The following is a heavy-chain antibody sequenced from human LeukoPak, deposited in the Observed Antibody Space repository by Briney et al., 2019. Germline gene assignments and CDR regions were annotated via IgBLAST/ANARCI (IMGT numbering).Heavy chain of an antibody. CDR3: ARDGLVGARTFDY. Sequence: GGSLRLSCAASGFTFSDYYMSWIRQAPGKGLEWVSYISSSGSTIHYADSVKGRFTISRDNAKSSLYLQMNSLRAEDTAVYYCARDGLVGARTFDYWGQGTLVTVSS. V-gene: IGHV3-11*01. CDR2: ISSSGSTI. D-gene: IGHD1-26*01. J-gene: IGHJ4*02. CDR1: GFTFSDYY.